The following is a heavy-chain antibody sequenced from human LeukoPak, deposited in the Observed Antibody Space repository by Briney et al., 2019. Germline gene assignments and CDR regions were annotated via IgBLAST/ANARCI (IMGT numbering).Heavy chain of an antibody. D-gene: IGHD6-13*01. Sequence: GGSLRLSCEVSGFIFDDYGMSWVRQAPGKGPEWVSGINRNGGRRGDADSVQGRFTISRDTAKNSLYLQMNNLRVDDTALYYCARHGAAAADRDYYYYMDVWGKGTTVTVSS. CDR1: GFIFDDYG. CDR3: ARHGAAAADRDYYYYMDV. J-gene: IGHJ6*03. V-gene: IGHV3-20*04. CDR2: INRNGGRR.